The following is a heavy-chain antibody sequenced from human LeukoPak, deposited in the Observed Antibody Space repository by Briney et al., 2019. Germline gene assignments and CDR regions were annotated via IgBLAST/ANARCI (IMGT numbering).Heavy chain of an antibody. CDR3: ARLGPYCGGDCYPRE. J-gene: IGHJ4*02. V-gene: IGHV4-39*01. Sequence: SETLSLTCTVSGGSISSSSYYWGWIRQPPGKGLEWIGSIYYSGSTHYNPSLKSRVTISVDTSKNQFSLKLSSVTAADTAVYYCARLGPYCGGDCYPREWGQGTLVTVSS. D-gene: IGHD2-21*02. CDR2: IYYSGST. CDR1: GGSISSSSYY.